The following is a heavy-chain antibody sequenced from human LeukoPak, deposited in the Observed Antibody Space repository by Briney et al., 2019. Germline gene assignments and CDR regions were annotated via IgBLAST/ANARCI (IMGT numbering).Heavy chain of an antibody. Sequence: GGSLRLACTASGFTFSSYAMSWVRQAPGKGLEWVSALSGSGGNTYYADSVKGRFTISRDNSKNTLYLQMNSLRAEDTAKYYCAKVASLCTSTSCVRGGFDYWGQGTLVTVSS. CDR3: AKVASLCTSTSCVRGGFDY. CDR2: LSGSGGNT. D-gene: IGHD2-2*01. V-gene: IGHV3-23*01. J-gene: IGHJ4*02. CDR1: GFTFSSYA.